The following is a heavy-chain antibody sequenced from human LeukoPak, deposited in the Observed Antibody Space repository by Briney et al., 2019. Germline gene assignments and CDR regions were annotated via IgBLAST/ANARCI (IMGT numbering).Heavy chain of an antibody. CDR1: GFTFSDYW. Sequence: GGSLRLSCAASGFTFSDYWMHWVRQAPGKGLVWVSRIKTDGSSTSYADSVKGRFTISRDNAKNSLYLQMNSLRAEDTAVYYCARGEVGATLRRFDYWGQGTLVTVSS. V-gene: IGHV3-74*01. J-gene: IGHJ4*02. CDR2: IKTDGSST. CDR3: ARGEVGATLRRFDY. D-gene: IGHD1-26*01.